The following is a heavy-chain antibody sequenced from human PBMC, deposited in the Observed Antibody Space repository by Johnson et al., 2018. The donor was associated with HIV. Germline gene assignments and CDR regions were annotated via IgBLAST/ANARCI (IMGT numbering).Heavy chain of an antibody. CDR1: GFAFSSYA. CDR3: ARMSPDRDALDI. J-gene: IGHJ3*02. CDR2: TRSDGGST. Sequence: VQLVESGGGVVQPGTSLRLSSTAPGFAFSSYALHWVRQAPGKGLPYVSVTRSDGGSTYYATSVKGRFTISRDNSKNTLYLQMGSLRGEDMAVYYCARMSPDRDALDIWGQGTMVTVSS. V-gene: IGHV3-64*01. D-gene: IGHD1-14*01.